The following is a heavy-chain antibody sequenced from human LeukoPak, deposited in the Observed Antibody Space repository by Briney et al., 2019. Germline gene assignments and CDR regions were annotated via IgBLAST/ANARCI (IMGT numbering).Heavy chain of an antibody. CDR2: ISYDGTIK. CDR3: ARDLMSSSGY. V-gene: IGHV3-30*03. J-gene: IGHJ4*02. D-gene: IGHD6-6*01. CDR1: GFTLSSYG. Sequence: GGSLRLSCAASGFTLSSYGMHWVRQAPGRGLEWVAVISYDGTIKYYSGSVKGRFTISRDNSKNTLYLQMSSLRAEDTAVYYCARDLMSSSGYWGQGTLVTVSS.